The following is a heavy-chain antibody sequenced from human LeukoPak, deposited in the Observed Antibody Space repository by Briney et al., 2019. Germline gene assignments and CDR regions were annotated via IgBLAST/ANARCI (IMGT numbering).Heavy chain of an antibody. J-gene: IGHJ3*02. CDR1: GGSISSGDYY. CDR2: IYYSGST. Sequence: SQTLSLTCTVSGGSISSGDYYWSWIRQPPGKGLEWIGYIYYSGSTYYNPSLKSRVTISVDTSKNQFSLKLSSVTAADTAVYYCARDSSYYDSRGPDAFDIGGKGTMFTVSS. V-gene: IGHV4-30-4*01. D-gene: IGHD3-22*01. CDR3: ARDSSYYDSRGPDAFDI.